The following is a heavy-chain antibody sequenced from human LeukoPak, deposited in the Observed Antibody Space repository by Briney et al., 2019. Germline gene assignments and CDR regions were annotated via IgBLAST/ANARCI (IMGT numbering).Heavy chain of an antibody. Sequence: GGSLRLSCAASGFTFSSYAMSRVRQAPGKGLEWVSAISGSGGSTYYADPVKGRFTISRDNSKTTLYLQMNSLRAEDTAVYYCAKDDLYDSIPPLCAFDIWGQGTMVTVSS. CDR1: GFTFSSYA. CDR3: AKDDLYDSIPPLCAFDI. CDR2: ISGSGGST. V-gene: IGHV3-23*01. J-gene: IGHJ3*02. D-gene: IGHD3-22*01.